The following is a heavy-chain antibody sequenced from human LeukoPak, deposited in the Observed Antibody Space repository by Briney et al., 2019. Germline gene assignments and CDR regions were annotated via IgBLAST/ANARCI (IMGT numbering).Heavy chain of an antibody. CDR3: ARDSTSVWGTELGATVDY. CDR2: INPNSGGT. J-gene: IGHJ4*02. D-gene: IGHD3-16*01. Sequence: ASVKVSCKASGYTFTGYYMHWVRQAPGQGLEWMGWINPNSGGTNYAQKFQGRVTLTRDTSISTAYMELSRLRSDDTAVYYCARDSTSVWGTELGATVDYWGQGTLVTVSS. CDR1: GYTFTGYY. V-gene: IGHV1-2*02.